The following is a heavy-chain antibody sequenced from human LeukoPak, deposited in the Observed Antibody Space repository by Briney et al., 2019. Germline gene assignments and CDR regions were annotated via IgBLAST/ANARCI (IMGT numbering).Heavy chain of an antibody. CDR2: INPNTGGT. V-gene: IGHV1-2*02. D-gene: IGHD4-11*01. J-gene: IGHJ4*02. CDR1: GDTFSSYY. CDR3: TRGDYIHPTLLDY. Sequence: ASVKVSCKASGDTFSSYYMHWVRQAPGQGLEWMGWINPNTGGTNYAQKFQGRVTMTRDTSISTAYMELRRLRSDDTAVYYCTRGDYIHPTLLDYWGQGTLVTVSS.